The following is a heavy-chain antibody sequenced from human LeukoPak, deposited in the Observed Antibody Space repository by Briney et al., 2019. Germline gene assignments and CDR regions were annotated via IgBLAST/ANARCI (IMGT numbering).Heavy chain of an antibody. J-gene: IGHJ4*02. CDR2: IYYPTTT. V-gene: IGHV4-59*02. D-gene: IGHD6-19*01. CDR3: ATVHSSGWFDY. Sequence: SETLSLTCTVSGGSVSSDYWSWIRQSPGTGLEWIGYIYYPTTTNYNPSLKSRVTMSLDTSKNHFSLDLTSVTGADTAVYFCATVHSSGWFDYWGQGTLVTVSS. CDR1: GGSVSSDY.